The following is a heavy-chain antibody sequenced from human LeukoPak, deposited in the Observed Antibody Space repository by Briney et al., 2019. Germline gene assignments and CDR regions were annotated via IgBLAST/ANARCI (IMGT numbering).Heavy chain of an antibody. CDR1: GESFTGYY. V-gene: IGHV4-34*01. Sequence: SETLSLTCTVYGESFTGYYWSWIRRPPGKGLEWIGEINHSGGTNYNPSLKSRVSISVDMSKNQFSLKLSSVTAADTAVYYCARGRMKTYYYDSSGSAYLFWGQGTLVTVSS. CDR2: INHSGGT. CDR3: ARGRMKTYYYDSSGSAYLF. J-gene: IGHJ4*02. D-gene: IGHD3-22*01.